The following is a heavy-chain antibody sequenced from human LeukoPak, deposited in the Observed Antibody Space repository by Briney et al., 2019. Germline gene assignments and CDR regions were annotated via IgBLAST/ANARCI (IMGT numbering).Heavy chain of an antibody. Sequence: PSETLSLTCTVSGYSISSGYHRSWIRQPPGKGLECIGCIYYSGSTHYNPSLKSRVTISVDTSKNQFSLKLSSVTAADTAVYFCARARNYYDSSDYYYEGDAFDIWGQGTIVTVSS. CDR1: GYSISSGYH. J-gene: IGHJ3*02. CDR2: IYYSGST. D-gene: IGHD3-22*01. CDR3: ARARNYYDSSDYYYEGDAFDI. V-gene: IGHV4-61*01.